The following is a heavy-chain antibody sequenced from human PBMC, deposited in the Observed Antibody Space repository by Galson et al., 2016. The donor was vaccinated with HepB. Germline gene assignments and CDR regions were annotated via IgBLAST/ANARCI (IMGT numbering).Heavy chain of an antibody. CDR1: GFTFSNAS. J-gene: IGHJ4*02. Sequence: SLRLSCAASGFTFSNASLSWVRQAPGKGLEWVSGIGWNSAYIDYADSVKGRFTISRDNAKNSLYLQMDSLRPEDTALYYCAKARSTNAYKVFDYWGQGILVAVSS. D-gene: IGHD5-24*01. CDR2: IGWNSAYI. CDR3: AKARSTNAYKVFDY. V-gene: IGHV3-9*01.